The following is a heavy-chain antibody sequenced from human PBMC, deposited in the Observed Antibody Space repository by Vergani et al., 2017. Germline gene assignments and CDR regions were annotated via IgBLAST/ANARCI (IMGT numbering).Heavy chain of an antibody. CDR2: INPNSGGT. V-gene: IGHV1-2*02. Sequence: QVQLVQSGAEVKKPGSSVKVSCKASGGTFSSYAISWVRQAPGQGLEWMGWINPNSGGTNYAQKFQGRVTMTRDTSISTAYMELSRLRSDDTAVYYCARGSCSSTSCYFPDWGQGTLVTVSS. CDR1: GGTFSSYA. J-gene: IGHJ4*02. D-gene: IGHD2-2*01. CDR3: ARGSCSSTSCYFPD.